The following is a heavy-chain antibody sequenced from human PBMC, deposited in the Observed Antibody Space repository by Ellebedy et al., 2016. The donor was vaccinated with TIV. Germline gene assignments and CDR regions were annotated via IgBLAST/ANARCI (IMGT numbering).Heavy chain of an antibody. CDR1: GFTFSSYG. CDR3: AKDWGMVT. V-gene: IGHV3-30*18. Sequence: GVSLKISXAASGFTFSSYGMHWVRQAPGKGLEWVAVISYDGSNKYYADSVKGRFTISRDNSKNTLYLQMNSLRAEDTAVYYCAKDWGMVTWGQGTLVTVSS. J-gene: IGHJ5*02. CDR2: ISYDGSNK. D-gene: IGHD2-8*01.